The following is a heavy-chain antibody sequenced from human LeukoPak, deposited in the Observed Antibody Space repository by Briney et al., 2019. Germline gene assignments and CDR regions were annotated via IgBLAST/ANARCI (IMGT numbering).Heavy chain of an antibody. Sequence: GGSLRLSCAASGFTFSSYAMSWVRQAPGKGLEGVSAISGSGGSTYYADSVKGRFTISRDNSKNPLYLQMNSLRAEDTAVYYCAKAQFLGYSNSYYFDYWGQGTPVTVSS. J-gene: IGHJ4*02. CDR1: GFTFSSYA. CDR3: AKAQFLGYSNSYYFDY. CDR2: ISGSGGST. D-gene: IGHD4-11*01. V-gene: IGHV3-23*01.